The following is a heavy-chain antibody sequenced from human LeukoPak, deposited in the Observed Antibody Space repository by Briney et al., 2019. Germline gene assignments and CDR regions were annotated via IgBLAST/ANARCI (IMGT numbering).Heavy chain of an antibody. CDR2: ISYDGSNQ. J-gene: IGHJ6*02. CDR1: GFTFRSYA. D-gene: IGHD3-10*02. Sequence: GGSLRLSCAASGFTFRSYAMHWVRQAPGKGLEWVAVISYDGSNQYYADSVKGRFTISRDNSNNTLFLQMNSLRAEDTAVYYCARCLARRLFVVSVRDEYYYGMDVWGQGTTVTVSS. CDR3: ARCLARRLFVVSVRDEYYYGMDV. V-gene: IGHV3-30*04.